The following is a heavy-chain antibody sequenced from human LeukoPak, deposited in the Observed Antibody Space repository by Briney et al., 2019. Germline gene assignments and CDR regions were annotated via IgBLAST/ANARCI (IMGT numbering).Heavy chain of an antibody. CDR1: GFTFSSYE. J-gene: IGHJ6*03. D-gene: IGHD3-9*01. Sequence: PGGSLRLSCAASGFTFSSYEMNWVRQAPGKGLEWVSYISSSGSTIYYADSVKGRFTISRDNAKNSLYLQMNSLRAEDTAVYYCARDFDRRTRKIGRDSLYYYYYMDVWGKGTTVTVSS. CDR3: ARDFDRRTRKIGRDSLYYYYYMDV. V-gene: IGHV3-48*03. CDR2: ISSSGSTI.